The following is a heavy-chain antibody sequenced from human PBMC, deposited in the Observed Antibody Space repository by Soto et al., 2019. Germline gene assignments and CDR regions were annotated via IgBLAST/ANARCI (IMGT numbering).Heavy chain of an antibody. CDR2: ISYDGSNK. J-gene: IGHJ6*02. Sequence: LRLSCAASGFTFSSYGMHWVRQAPGKGLEWVAVISYDGSNKYYADSVKGRFTISRDNSKNTLYLQMNSLRAEDTAVYYCAKDRWLTGYYGMDVWGQGTTVTVSS. D-gene: IGHD5-12*01. V-gene: IGHV3-30*18. CDR1: GFTFSSYG. CDR3: AKDRWLTGYYGMDV.